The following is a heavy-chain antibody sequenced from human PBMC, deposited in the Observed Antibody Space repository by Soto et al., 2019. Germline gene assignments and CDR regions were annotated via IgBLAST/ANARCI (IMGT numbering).Heavy chain of an antibody. J-gene: IGHJ3*02. CDR3: ARRGGYYVSSGHYYVDAFDI. Sequence: SETLSLTCTVSGGSISSSSYYWGWIRQPPGKGLEWIGSIYYSGSTYYSPSLKSRVTISVDTSKNQFSLKLSSVTAADTAVYYCARRGGYYVSSGHYYVDAFDIWGQGTMVTVSS. CDR2: IYYSGST. V-gene: IGHV4-39*07. CDR1: GGSISSSSYY. D-gene: IGHD3-22*01.